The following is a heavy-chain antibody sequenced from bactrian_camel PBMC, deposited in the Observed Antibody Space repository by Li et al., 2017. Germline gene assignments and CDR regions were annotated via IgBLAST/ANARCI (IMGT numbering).Heavy chain of an antibody. CDR3: AAAAFLLYIVEIKEVDFRY. D-gene: IGHD1*01. V-gene: IGHV3S1*01. J-gene: IGHJ6*01. CDR2: IYGGITT. CDR1: SYTYNYFC. Sequence: HVQLVESGGGPVRAGGSLTLSCATSSYTYNYFCMGWFRQAPGKAREGVAAIYGGITTYYDDSVKGRFTVSKDNAKNTLYLQMNSLKPDDTAIHYCAAAAFLLYIVEIKEVDFRYWGQGTQVTVS.